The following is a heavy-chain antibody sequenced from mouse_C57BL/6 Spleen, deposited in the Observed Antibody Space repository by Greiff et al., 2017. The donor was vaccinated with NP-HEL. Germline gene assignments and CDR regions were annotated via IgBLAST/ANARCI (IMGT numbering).Heavy chain of an antibody. CDR2: IHPNSGST. CDR1: GFTFTSYW. Sequence: QVQLLQPGAELVKPGASVKLSCTASGFTFTSYWMPWVKQRPGQGLEWIGMIHPNSGSTNYNEKFKSQATLTVDKSTSTAYMQRSSLTSEDSADYYCAITTVVATPEDWGKGTTLTVAS. V-gene: IGHV1-64*01. CDR3: AITTVVATPED. J-gene: IGHJ2*01. D-gene: IGHD1-1*01.